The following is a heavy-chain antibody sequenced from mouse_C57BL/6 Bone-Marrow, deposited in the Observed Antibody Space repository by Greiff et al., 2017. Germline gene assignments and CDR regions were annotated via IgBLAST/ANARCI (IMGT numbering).Heavy chain of an antibody. J-gene: IGHJ3*01. CDR3: ARAPAAQATFAY. D-gene: IGHD3-2*02. CDR1: GFTFSDYY. CDR2: ISNGGGST. Sequence: EVKLMESGGGLVQPGGSLKLSCAASGFTFSDYYMYWVRQTPEKRLEWVAYISNGGGSTYYPDTVKGRFTISRDNAKNTLYLQMSRLKSEDTAMYYCARAPAAQATFAYWGQGTLVTVSA. V-gene: IGHV5-12*01.